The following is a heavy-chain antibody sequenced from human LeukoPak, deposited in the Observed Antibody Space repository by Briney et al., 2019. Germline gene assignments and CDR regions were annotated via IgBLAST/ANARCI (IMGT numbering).Heavy chain of an antibody. J-gene: IGHJ5*02. CDR1: GGSMSSSSYY. V-gene: IGHV4-39*07. D-gene: IGHD1-7*01. Sequence: SETLSLTCTVSGGSMSSSSYYRGWIRQPPGKGLEWIGSIYYSGSTYYNPSLKSRVTISVDTSKNQFSLKLSSVTAADTAVYYCARARLELSRWFDPWGQGTLVTVSS. CDR2: IYYSGST. CDR3: ARARLELSRWFDP.